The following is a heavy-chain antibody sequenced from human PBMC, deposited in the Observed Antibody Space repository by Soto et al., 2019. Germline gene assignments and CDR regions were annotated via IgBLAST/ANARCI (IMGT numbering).Heavy chain of an antibody. J-gene: IGHJ4*02. Sequence: ASVKVSCKASGYTFNRYGINWVRQAPGQGLEWMGWISADNGNTKYAQSLQGRVTMTADTSTSTAYMELRSLRSDDTAVYYCARGSRVAGTDCDFWAQGTRVTVS. D-gene: IGHD6-19*01. V-gene: IGHV1-18*01. CDR3: ARGSRVAGTDCDF. CDR1: GYTFNRYG. CDR2: ISADNGNT.